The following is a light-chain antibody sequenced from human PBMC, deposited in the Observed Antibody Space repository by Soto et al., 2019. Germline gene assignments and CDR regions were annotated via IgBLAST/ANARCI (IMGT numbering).Light chain of an antibody. CDR3: AAWDDSLNGVV. CDR1: SSNIGSHT. J-gene: IGLJ2*01. V-gene: IGLV1-44*01. Sequence: QSVLTQPPSASGTPGQTIAISCSGGSSNIGSHTVNWYQQLPGTAPRLLIYSNTQRPSGVPDRFSGSKSGTSASLAISGRRSEYEGDYYCAAWDDSLNGVVFGGGTQLTVL. CDR2: SNT.